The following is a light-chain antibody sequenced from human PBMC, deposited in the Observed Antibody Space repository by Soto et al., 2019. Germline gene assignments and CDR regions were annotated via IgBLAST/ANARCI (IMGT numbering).Light chain of an antibody. CDR1: SGHSSYA. Sequence: QPVLTQSPSASASLGASVKLTCTLSSGHSSYAIAWHQQQPEKGPRYLMKLNSDGSHSKGDGIPDRFSGSSSGAERYLTIASLLSEDEADYYCQTWGTGIHVFGSGTQLTVL. CDR3: QTWGTGIHV. J-gene: IGLJ6*01. CDR2: LNSDGSH. V-gene: IGLV4-69*01.